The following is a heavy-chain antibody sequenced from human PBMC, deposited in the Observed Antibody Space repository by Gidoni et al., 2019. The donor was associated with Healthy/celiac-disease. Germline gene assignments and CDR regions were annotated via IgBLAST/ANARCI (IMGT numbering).Heavy chain of an antibody. CDR3: ARNWYFDL. V-gene: IGHV3-33*01. J-gene: IGHJ2*01. Sequence: QVQLLAAGGGVVQHGGSLRRPCSVSGFTYSSYGMHWSCPAPGKGLQWVAVVWYDGSNKYYADSVKGRFTISRDNSKNTLYLQMNSLRAEDTAVYYCARNWYFDLWGRGTLVTVSS. CDR2: VWYDGSNK. CDR1: GFTYSSYG.